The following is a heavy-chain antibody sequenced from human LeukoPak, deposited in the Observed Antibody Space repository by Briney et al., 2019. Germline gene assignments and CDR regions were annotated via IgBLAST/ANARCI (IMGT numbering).Heavy chain of an antibody. D-gene: IGHD6-13*01. CDR3: ATGYSSTWYYCDY. Sequence: SETLSLTCTVSGDSISSYYWSWIRQPPGKRLEGIGYIYHSGSTNYNPSLKSRVTISADTSKYQFSLKLSSVTAADTAVYYCATGYSSTWYYCDYGGEGTLVTVSS. V-gene: IGHV4-59*01. J-gene: IGHJ4*02. CDR2: IYHSGST. CDR1: GDSISSYY.